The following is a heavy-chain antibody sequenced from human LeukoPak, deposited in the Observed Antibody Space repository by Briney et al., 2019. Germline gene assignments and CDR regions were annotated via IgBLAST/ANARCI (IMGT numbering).Heavy chain of an antibody. CDR3: AITVDCRATADCYSYFHH. V-gene: IGHV3-74*03. CDR2: VSNDGAYT. CDR1: GFTFSSYF. Sequence: GGSLRLSCAASGFTFSSYFMHWVRQAPGKGLVWVSHVSNDGAYTEYADSVKGRFTISRDNAKDTLYLQVNSLRAEDTAVCYCAITVDCRATADCYSYFHHWGQGTLVTVSS. J-gene: IGHJ1*01. D-gene: IGHD2-21*02.